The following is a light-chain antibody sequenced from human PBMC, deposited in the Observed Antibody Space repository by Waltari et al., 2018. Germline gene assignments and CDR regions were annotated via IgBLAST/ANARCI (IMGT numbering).Light chain of an antibody. CDR1: QSISHW. V-gene: IGKV1-5*03. J-gene: IGKJ4*01. Sequence: DIQMTQSPSTLSASGGDRVTITCRASQSISHWLAWYQQKPGKAPKLLIYKASSLESGVPSRFSGSGSGTEFTLTISSLQPDDSATYFCQQYTTYLVTFGGGTKVEIK. CDR3: QQYTTYLVT. CDR2: KAS.